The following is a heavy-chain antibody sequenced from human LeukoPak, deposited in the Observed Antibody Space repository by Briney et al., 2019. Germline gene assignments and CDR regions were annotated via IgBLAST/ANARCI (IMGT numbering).Heavy chain of an antibody. D-gene: IGHD1-26*01. V-gene: IGHV3-48*01. CDR1: GFTFSSYS. CDR2: ISSSSSTI. CDR3: ARDSVWRVGAHFDY. Sequence: PGGSLRLSCAASGFTFSSYSMNWVRQAPGKGLEWVSYISSSSSTIYYADSVKGRFTISRDNAKNSLYLQMNSLRAEDTAVYYCARDSVWRVGAHFDYWGQGTLVTVSS. J-gene: IGHJ4*02.